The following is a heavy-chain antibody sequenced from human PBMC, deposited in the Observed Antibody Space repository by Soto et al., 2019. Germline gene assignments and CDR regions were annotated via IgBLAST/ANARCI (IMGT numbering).Heavy chain of an antibody. CDR2: IWYDGSNK. V-gene: IGHV3-33*01. CDR3: ARDTLGSYWYFDL. J-gene: IGHJ2*01. D-gene: IGHD2-15*01. CDR1: GFTFSSYG. Sequence: PGWSLRLSCAASGFTFSSYGMHGVRKAPGKGLERVAVIWYDGSNKYYADSVKGRFTISRDNSKNTLYLQMNSLRAEDTAVYYCARDTLGSYWYFDLWGRGTLVTVSS.